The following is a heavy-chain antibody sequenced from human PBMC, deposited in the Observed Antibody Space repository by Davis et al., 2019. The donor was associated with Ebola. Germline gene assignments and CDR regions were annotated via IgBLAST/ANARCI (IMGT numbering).Heavy chain of an antibody. V-gene: IGHV3-23*01. D-gene: IGHD2-15*01. Sequence: ESLKISCAASGFTFSSYAMSWVRQAPGKGLEWVSAISGSGGSTYYADSVKGLLTISSDNSKNTLFLQMNSLRAEDTAVYYCARDLVVVVAANQGWYYGMDVWGKGTTVTVSS. CDR1: GFTFSSYA. J-gene: IGHJ6*04. CDR2: ISGSGGST. CDR3: ARDLVVVVAANQGWYYGMDV.